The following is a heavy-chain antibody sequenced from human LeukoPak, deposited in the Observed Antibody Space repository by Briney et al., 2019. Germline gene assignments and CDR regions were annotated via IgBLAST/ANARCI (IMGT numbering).Heavy chain of an antibody. Sequence: GGSLRLSCAASGFTFDDYAMHWVRQAPGQGLEWVSGISWNSGSIGYADSVKGRFTISRDNAKNSLYLQMNSLRAEDTALYYCAKEGRAHYGSGSYYNWFDPWGQGTLVTVSS. CDR1: GFTFDDYA. V-gene: IGHV3-9*01. CDR3: AKEGRAHYGSGSYYNWFDP. D-gene: IGHD3-10*01. CDR2: ISWNSGSI. J-gene: IGHJ5*02.